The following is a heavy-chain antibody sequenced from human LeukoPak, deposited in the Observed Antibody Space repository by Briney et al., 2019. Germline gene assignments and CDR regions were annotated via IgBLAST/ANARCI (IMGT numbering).Heavy chain of an antibody. CDR1: GGSINSRSYY. Sequence: SETLPLTCTVSGGSINSRSYYWGWIRQPPGKGLEWIGSVYYGGTTYYNPSLKSRVTISEDTSKNQFSLKLSSVTAADTAVYYCARRATMVTTGYYYYYMDVWGKGTTVTVSS. CDR2: VYYGGTT. CDR3: ARRATMVTTGYYYYYMDV. J-gene: IGHJ6*03. V-gene: IGHV4-39*01. D-gene: IGHD4-17*01.